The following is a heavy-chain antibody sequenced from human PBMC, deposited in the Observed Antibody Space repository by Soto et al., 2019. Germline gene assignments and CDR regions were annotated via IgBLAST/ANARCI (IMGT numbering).Heavy chain of an antibody. CDR3: AKAIVGVSLAAFDI. CDR1: GFTFSSYS. V-gene: IGHV3-48*01. CDR2: ISSSSSTI. J-gene: IGHJ3*02. Sequence: GGSLRLSCAASGFTFSSYSMNWVRQAPGKGLEWISYISSSSSTIYYADSVKGRFTISRDNSKNTLFLQMNSLRAEDTAVYYCAKAIVGVSLAAFDIWGQGTMVTVSS. D-gene: IGHD1-26*01.